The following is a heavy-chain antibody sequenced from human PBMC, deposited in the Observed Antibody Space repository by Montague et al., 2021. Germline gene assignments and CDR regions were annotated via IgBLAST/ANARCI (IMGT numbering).Heavy chain of an antibody. J-gene: IGHJ3*02. D-gene: IGHD6-13*01. Sequence: SLRLSCAASGFIFSSYCMHWVRQAPGKGLLWVSRITLDGSSTTFADSVKGRFTTSRDNAKTTLYLQMNSLRVEDTAVYYCARNLASAAPGAFDIWGRGTMVTVSS. CDR3: ARNLASAAPGAFDI. V-gene: IGHV3-74*01. CDR1: GFIFSSYC. CDR2: ITLDGSST.